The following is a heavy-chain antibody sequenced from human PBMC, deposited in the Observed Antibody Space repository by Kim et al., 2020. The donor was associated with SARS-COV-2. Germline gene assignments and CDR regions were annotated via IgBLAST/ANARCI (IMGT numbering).Heavy chain of an antibody. J-gene: IGHJ5*01. D-gene: IGHD5-12*01. Sequence: GGSLRLSCAESGFTFSNYGMHWVRQAPGKGLEWVAGICYDGSNKDYADTVKGRFTISRDNSKNTVYLQMNSLRAEDTAVYYCARLKPAKSDYEAEVGNW. CDR1: GFTFSNYG. CDR2: ICYDGSNK. V-gene: IGHV3-33*01. CDR3: ARLKPAKSDYEAEVGNW.